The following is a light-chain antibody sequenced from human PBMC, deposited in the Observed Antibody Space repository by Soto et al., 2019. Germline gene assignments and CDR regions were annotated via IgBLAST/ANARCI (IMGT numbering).Light chain of an antibody. CDR2: EVS. CDR3: TSDTSINTLV. V-gene: IGLV2-14*01. J-gene: IGLJ2*01. Sequence: QSALTQPASVSGSPGQSITISCTGTSSDAGFYNYVSWYQQHPGKAPQLLIYEVSNRPSGVSNRFSGAKSGNTASLTISGLQPEDEADYYCTSDTSINTLVFGGGTELTVL. CDR1: SSDAGFYNY.